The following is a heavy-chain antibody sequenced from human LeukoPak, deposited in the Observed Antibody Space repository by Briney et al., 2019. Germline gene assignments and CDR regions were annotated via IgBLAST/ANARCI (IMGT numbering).Heavy chain of an antibody. J-gene: IGHJ3*02. CDR1: GGSISSYY. Sequence: PSETLSLTCTVSGGSISSYYWSWIRQPPGKGLEWIGYIYYSGSTNYNPSLKSRVTISVDTSKNQFSLKLSSVTAADTAVYYCARDRYDGSGYDDAFEIWGQGTMVTVSS. D-gene: IGHD3-22*01. CDR3: ARDRYDGSGYDDAFEI. V-gene: IGHV4-59*01. CDR2: IYYSGST.